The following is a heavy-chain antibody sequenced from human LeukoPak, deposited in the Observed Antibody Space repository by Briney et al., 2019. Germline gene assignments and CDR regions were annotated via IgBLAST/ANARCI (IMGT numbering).Heavy chain of an antibody. J-gene: IGHJ6*02. CDR1: GYTLTSYD. V-gene: IGHV1-8*01. CDR2: MNPNSGNT. Sequence: VASVKVSCKASGYTLTSYDINWVRQATGQGLEWMGWMNPNSGNTGYAQKFQGRVTMTRNTSISTAYMELSSLRSEDTAVYYCARVDTAMAYYYYGMDVWGQGTTVTVSS. CDR3: ARVDTAMAYYYYGMDV. D-gene: IGHD5-18*01.